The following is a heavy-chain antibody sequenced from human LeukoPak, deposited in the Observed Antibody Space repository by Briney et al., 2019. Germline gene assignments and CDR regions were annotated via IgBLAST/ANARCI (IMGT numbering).Heavy chain of an antibody. J-gene: IGHJ3*01. Sequence: PGGSLRLSCAASGFTFSSYSLNWVRQAPGKGLEWVAYISTNSRTIYYADSVKGRFTISRDNAKNSLYLQMNSLRAEDTAVYYCARDELRTGAFDVWGQGTMVTVSS. D-gene: IGHD1-7*01. CDR2: ISTNSRTI. CDR1: GFTFSSYS. CDR3: ARDELRTGAFDV. V-gene: IGHV3-48*04.